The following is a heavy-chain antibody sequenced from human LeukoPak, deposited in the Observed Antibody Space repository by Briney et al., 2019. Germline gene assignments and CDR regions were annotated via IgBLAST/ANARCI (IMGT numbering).Heavy chain of an antibody. Sequence: SETLSLTCTVSGGSISSYYWSWIRQPPGKGLEWIGYIYYSGSTNYNPSLKSRVTISVDTSKNQFSLKLSSVTAADTAVYYCARLAPEGYWGQGTLVTVSS. CDR2: IYYSGST. J-gene: IGHJ4*02. CDR3: ARLAPEGY. CDR1: GGSISSYY. V-gene: IGHV4-59*12.